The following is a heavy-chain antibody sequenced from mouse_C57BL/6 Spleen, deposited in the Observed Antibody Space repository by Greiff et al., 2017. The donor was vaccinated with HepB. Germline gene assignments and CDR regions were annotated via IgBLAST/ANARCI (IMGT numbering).Heavy chain of an antibody. J-gene: IGHJ4*01. D-gene: IGHD1-1*01. CDR2: IYPGSGST. CDR3: ARVVDYAMDY. V-gene: IGHV1-55*01. CDR1: GYTFTSYW. Sequence: VQLVESGAELVKPGASVKMSCKASGYTFTSYWITWVKQRPGQGLEWIGDIYPGSGSTNYNEKFKSKATLTVDTSSSTAYMQLSSLTSEDSAVYYCARVVDYAMDYWGQGTSVTVSS.